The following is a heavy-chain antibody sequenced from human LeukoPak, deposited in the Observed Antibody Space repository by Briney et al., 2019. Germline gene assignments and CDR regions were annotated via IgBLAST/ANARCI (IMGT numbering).Heavy chain of an antibody. D-gene: IGHD1-26*01. CDR2: ISRSATII. CDR3: ARGVGATSDY. Sequence: GESLRLSCAASGFTFSPYGMNWVRQAPGKGLEWISYISRSATIIHYADSVKGRFTISRDDAKNSLYLQMNSLRAEDTAVYYCARGVGATSDYWGQGTLVTVSS. CDR1: GFTFSPYG. J-gene: IGHJ4*02. V-gene: IGHV3-48*01.